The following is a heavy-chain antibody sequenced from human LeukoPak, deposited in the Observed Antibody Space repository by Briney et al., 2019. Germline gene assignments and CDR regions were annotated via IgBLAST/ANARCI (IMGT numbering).Heavy chain of an antibody. J-gene: IGHJ4*02. CDR1: GGSISSSSYY. CDR2: IYYSGGT. CDR3: ARLAPEYGSGSDY. D-gene: IGHD3-10*01. V-gene: IGHV4-39*01. Sequence: SETLSLTCTVSGGSISSSSYYWGWIRQPPGKGLEWIGSIYYSGGTYYNPSLKSRVTISVDTSKNQFSLKLSSVTAADTAVYYCARLAPEYGSGSDYWGQGTLVTVSS.